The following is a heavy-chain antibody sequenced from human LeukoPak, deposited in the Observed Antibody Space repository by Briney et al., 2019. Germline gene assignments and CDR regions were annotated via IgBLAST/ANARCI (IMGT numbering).Heavy chain of an antibody. Sequence: PGGSLRLSCAASGFTFSDYYMSWIRQPPGKGLEWIGYIYYSGSTNYNPSLKSRVTISVDTSKNQFSLKLSSVTAADTAVYYCARTQRYGYGYYFDYWGQGTLVTVSS. CDR2: IYYSGST. CDR3: ARTQRYGYGYYFDY. J-gene: IGHJ4*02. D-gene: IGHD5-18*01. CDR1: GFTFSDYY. V-gene: IGHV4-59*01.